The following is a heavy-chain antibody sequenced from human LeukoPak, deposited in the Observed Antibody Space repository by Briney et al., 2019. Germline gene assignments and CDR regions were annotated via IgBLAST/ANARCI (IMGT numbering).Heavy chain of an antibody. J-gene: IGHJ4*02. D-gene: IGHD3-10*01. CDR2: IYHCGST. V-gene: IGHV4-38-2*02. CDR1: GYSISSGYY. Sequence: SETLSLTCTVSGYSISSGYYWGWIRQPPGKGLEWIGSIYHCGSTYYNPSLKSRVTISVDTSKNQFSLKLSSVTAADTAVYYCARYYYGSGTFDYWGQGTLVTVSS. CDR3: ARYYYGSGTFDY.